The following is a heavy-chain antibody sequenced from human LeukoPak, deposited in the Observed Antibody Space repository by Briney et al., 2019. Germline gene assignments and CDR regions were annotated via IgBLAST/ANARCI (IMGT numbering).Heavy chain of an antibody. CDR1: GGSISSYY. Sequence: PSETLSLTCTVSGGSISSYYWSWIRQPAGKGLEWIGRIYISGSTNYNPSLKSRVTISVDTSKNQFSLKLSSVTAADTAVYYCARCGAAAGYYMDVWGKGTTVTVSS. CDR3: ARCGAAAGYYMDV. D-gene: IGHD6-13*01. V-gene: IGHV4-4*07. CDR2: IYISGST. J-gene: IGHJ6*03.